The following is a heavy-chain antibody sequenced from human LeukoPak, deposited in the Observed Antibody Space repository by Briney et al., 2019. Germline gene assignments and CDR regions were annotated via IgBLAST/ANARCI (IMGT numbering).Heavy chain of an antibody. CDR3: ARDGPPEGGIPDAFDI. Sequence: GGSLRLSCAASGFTFSSYAMSWVRQAPGKGLEWVSAISGSGGSTYYADSVKGRFTISRDNAKNSLYLQMNSLRAEDTAVYYCARDGPPEGGIPDAFDIWGQGTMVTVSS. D-gene: IGHD3-16*01. V-gene: IGHV3-23*01. J-gene: IGHJ3*02. CDR2: ISGSGGST. CDR1: GFTFSSYA.